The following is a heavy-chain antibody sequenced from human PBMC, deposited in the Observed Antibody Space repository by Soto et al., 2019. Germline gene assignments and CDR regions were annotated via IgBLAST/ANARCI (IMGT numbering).Heavy chain of an antibody. D-gene: IGHD3-22*01. Sequence: SETLSLTCAVSGGSISSGGYSWSWIRQPPGKGLEWIGYIYHSGSTYYNPSLKSRVTISVDRSKNQFSLKLSSVTAADTAVYYCARGGDDSSGYYTYWGQGALVTVSS. J-gene: IGHJ4*02. V-gene: IGHV4-30-2*01. CDR1: GGSISSGGYS. CDR2: IYHSGST. CDR3: ARGGDDSSGYYTY.